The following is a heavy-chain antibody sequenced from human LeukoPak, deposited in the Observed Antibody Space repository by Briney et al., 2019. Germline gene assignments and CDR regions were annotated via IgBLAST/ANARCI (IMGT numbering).Heavy chain of an antibody. CDR2: IANGGRT. CDR3: ARDDTSGGYYEFGY. CDR1: GFTFSSNY. J-gene: IGHJ4*02. D-gene: IGHD6-19*01. V-gene: IGHV3-53*01. Sequence: PGGSLRLSCAASGFTFSSNYMSWVRQAPGKGLECVSVIANGGRTYYANSVKGRFTISRDISKNMVYLQMNSLRADDTAVYYCARDDTSGGYYEFGYWGQGTLVTVSS.